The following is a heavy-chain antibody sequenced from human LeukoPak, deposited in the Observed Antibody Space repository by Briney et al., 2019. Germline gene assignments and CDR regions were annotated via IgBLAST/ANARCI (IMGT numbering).Heavy chain of an antibody. V-gene: IGHV4-4*02. CDR1: GGSISSGGY. Sequence: PSGTLFLTCAVSGGSISSGGYWSWLRQPPGKGLEWIGQIYYIGSTNYNPSLESRVIMSLDKSTNQLSLRFNSVTAADTAVYYCARHGSCSLAFWGQGALVTVSS. CDR2: IYYIGST. J-gene: IGHJ4*02. CDR3: ARHGSCSLAF. D-gene: IGHD3-10*01.